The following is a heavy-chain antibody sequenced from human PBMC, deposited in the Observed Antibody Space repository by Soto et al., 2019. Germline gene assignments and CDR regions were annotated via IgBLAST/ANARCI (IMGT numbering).Heavy chain of an antibody. CDR2: ISSSSSTI. D-gene: IGHD6-13*01. V-gene: IGHV3-48*02. CDR1: GFTFSSYS. CDR3: ARVGGYSSSWYDDY. Sequence: EVQLVESGGGLVQPGGSLRLSCAASGFTFSSYSMNWVRKAPGKGLEWVSYISSSSSTIYYADSVKGRFTISRDNAKNSLYLQMNSLRDEDTAVYYCARVGGYSSSWYDDYWGQGTLVTVSS. J-gene: IGHJ4*02.